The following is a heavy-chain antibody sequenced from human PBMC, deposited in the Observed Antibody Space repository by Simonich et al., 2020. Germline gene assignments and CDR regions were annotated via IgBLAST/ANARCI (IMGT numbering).Heavy chain of an antibody. J-gene: IGHJ3*02. CDR2: IYYVGST. D-gene: IGHD6-13*01. Sequence: QLQLQESGPGLVKPSETLSLTCTVSGGSISSSSYYCGWIRQPPGKGLEWIGSIYYVGSTTYNPSLKSRVTISVDTSKNQFSLKLSSVTAADTAGYYCARHAGFAFDIWGQGTMVTVSS. CDR3: ARHAGFAFDI. V-gene: IGHV4-39*01. CDR1: GGSISSSSYY.